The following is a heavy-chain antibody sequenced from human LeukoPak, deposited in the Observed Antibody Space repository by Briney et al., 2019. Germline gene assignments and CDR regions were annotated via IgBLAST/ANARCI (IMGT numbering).Heavy chain of an antibody. CDR3: AKDRDIVVVVAATPYDY. V-gene: IGHV3-23*01. CDR2: ISGSGGST. J-gene: IGHJ4*02. D-gene: IGHD2-15*01. Sequence: PGGSRRLSCAASGFTFSSYAMSWVRQAPGKGLEWVSAISGSGGSTYYADSVKGRFTISRDNSKNTLYLQMNSLRAEDTAVYYCAKDRDIVVVVAATPYDYWGQGTLVTVSS. CDR1: GFTFSSYA.